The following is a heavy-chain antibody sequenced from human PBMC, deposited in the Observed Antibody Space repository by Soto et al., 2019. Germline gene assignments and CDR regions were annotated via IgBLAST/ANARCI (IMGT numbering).Heavy chain of an antibody. CDR1: GGSISSYY. CDR3: ASRRWELSYFDY. CDR2: IYYSGNT. J-gene: IGHJ4*02. Sequence: PSETLSLTCTVSGGSISSYYWGWIRQPPGKGLEWIGRIYYSGNTYYNPTLQSRVTISVDTPKNQFSLKLGSVTAADTAVYYCASRRWELSYFDYWGQGTLVTVSS. D-gene: IGHD1-26*01. V-gene: IGHV4-39*01.